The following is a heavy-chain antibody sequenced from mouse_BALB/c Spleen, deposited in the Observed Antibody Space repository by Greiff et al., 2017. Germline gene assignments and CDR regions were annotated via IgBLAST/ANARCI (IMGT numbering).Heavy chain of an antibody. CDR1: GFNIKDTY. CDR2: IDPANGNT. V-gene: IGHV14-3*02. J-gene: IGHJ3*01. Sequence: EVQLQQSGAELVKPGASVKLSCTASGFNIKDTYMHWVKQRPEQGLEWIGRIDPANGNTKYDPKFQGKATITADTSSNTAYLQLSSLTSEDTAVYYCALFYDYDGAWFAYWGQGTLVTVSA. CDR3: ALFYDYDGAWFAY. D-gene: IGHD2-4*01.